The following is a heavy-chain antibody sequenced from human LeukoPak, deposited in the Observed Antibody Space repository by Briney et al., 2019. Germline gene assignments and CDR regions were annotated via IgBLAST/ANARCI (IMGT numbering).Heavy chain of an antibody. CDR3: ARDSGGGSDAFDI. Sequence: GGSLRLSCAASGFTFSSYSMNWVRQAPGKGLEWVSYISSSSSTIYYADSVKGRFTISRDNSKNTLYLQMNSLRAEDTAVYYCARDSGGGSDAFDIWGQGTMVTVSS. CDR2: ISSSSSTI. J-gene: IGHJ3*02. D-gene: IGHD3-16*01. CDR1: GFTFSSYS. V-gene: IGHV3-48*01.